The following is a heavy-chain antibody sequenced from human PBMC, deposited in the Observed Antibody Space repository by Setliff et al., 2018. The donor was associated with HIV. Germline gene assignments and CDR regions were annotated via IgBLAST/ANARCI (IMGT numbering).Heavy chain of an antibody. Sequence: GGSLRLSCAASGFTVSPYWMGWVRQGPEGLEWVADIKQGGSEKYYVDSVKGRFTISRDDAKNSLYLQMNSLRAEDTAMYYCVRDPNSWNHRDGFDIWGQGTMVTVSS. CDR2: IKQGGSEK. V-gene: IGHV3-7*01. CDR1: GFTVSPYW. CDR3: VRDPNSWNHRDGFDI. D-gene: IGHD1-26*01. J-gene: IGHJ3*02.